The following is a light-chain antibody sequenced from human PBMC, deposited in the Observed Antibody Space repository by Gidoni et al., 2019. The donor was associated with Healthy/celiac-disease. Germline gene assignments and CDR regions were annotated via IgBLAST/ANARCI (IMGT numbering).Light chain of an antibody. CDR2: WAS. Sequence: DIVMTQSPDSLAVSRGERATINCKSSQSVLYSSNNKNYLAWYQQKPGQPPKLLIYWASTRESGVPDRFSGSGSGTDFTLTISSLQAEDVAVYYCQQYYSTPPRTFGQGTKLEIK. CDR1: QSVLYSSNNKNY. V-gene: IGKV4-1*01. CDR3: QQYYSTPPRT. J-gene: IGKJ2*01.